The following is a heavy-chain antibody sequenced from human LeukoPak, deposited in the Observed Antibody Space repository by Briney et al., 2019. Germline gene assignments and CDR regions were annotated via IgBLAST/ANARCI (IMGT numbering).Heavy chain of an antibody. CDR1: GFTFSSYE. V-gene: IGHV3-48*03. CDR3: ARVISYYGSGSYETVGYYFDY. Sequence: GGSLRLSCAASGFTFSSYEMNWVRQAPGKGLEWVSYISGSGSTIYYADSVKGRFTISRDNAKNSLYLQMNSLRAEDTAVYYCARVISYYGSGSYETVGYYFDYWGQGTLVTVSS. J-gene: IGHJ4*02. CDR2: ISGSGSTI. D-gene: IGHD3-10*01.